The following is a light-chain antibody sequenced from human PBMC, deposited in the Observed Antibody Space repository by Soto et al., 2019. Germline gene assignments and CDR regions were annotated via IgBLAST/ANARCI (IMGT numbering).Light chain of an antibody. CDR3: QQRSSWPRT. V-gene: IGKV3-11*01. J-gene: IGKJ1*01. CDR2: DAS. CDR1: PSVSNNY. Sequence: EIVLTQSPGTLTLSPGDRATLSCRASPSVSNNYLAWYQQTPGQAPRLLIYDASNRATDIPARFSGSGSGTDFTLTISSLEPEDFAVYYCQQRSSWPRTFGQGTKVDI.